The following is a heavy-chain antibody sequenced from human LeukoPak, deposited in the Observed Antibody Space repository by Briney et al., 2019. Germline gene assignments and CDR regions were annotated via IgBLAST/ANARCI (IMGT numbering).Heavy chain of an antibody. J-gene: IGHJ3*02. Sequence: QTGGSLRLSCAASGFTFSNYWMNWVRQAPGKGLECLANIKQDGSETYYADSVKGRFTISRDNAKNSLYLQMNSLRAEDTALYHCARAGYYDSSGYPDDAFDIWGQGTMVTVSS. V-gene: IGHV3-7*03. CDR1: GFTFSNYW. CDR2: IKQDGSET. CDR3: ARAGYYDSSGYPDDAFDI. D-gene: IGHD3-22*01.